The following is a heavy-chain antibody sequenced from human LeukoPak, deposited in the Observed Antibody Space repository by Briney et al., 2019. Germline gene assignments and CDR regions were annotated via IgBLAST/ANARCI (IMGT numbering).Heavy chain of an antibody. CDR2: SGSGGDI. CDR1: GFTFSNYA. CDR3: AKARGGTYQTYFFDY. V-gene: IGHV3-23*01. J-gene: IGHJ4*02. D-gene: IGHD1-26*01. Sequence: PGGSLRLSCVASGFTFSNYAMNWVRQAPGKGLEWVSLSGSGGDIYYVDSVKGRFTISRDNSKNTLCLQMNSLRAEDTAVYYCAKARGGTYQTYFFDYWGQGTLVTVSS.